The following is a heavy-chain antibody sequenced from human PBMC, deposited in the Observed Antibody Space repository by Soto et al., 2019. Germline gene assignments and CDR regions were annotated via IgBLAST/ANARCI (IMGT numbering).Heavy chain of an antibody. J-gene: IGHJ4*02. D-gene: IGHD5-18*01. Sequence: LRMCCAAGGSIVSSYGLNMKRKAPGKGLEWVAVIWYDGSNKYYADSVKGRFTISRDNSKNTLYLQMNSLRAEDTAVYYCARGDTAMVIFDYWGQGTLVTVSS. V-gene: IGHV3-33*01. CDR3: ARGDTAMVIFDY. CDR1: GSIVSSYG. CDR2: IWYDGSNK.